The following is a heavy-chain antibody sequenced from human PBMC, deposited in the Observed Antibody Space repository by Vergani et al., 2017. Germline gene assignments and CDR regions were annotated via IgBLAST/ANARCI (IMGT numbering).Heavy chain of an antibody. CDR2: LSASDRRT. V-gene: IGHV3-23*01. J-gene: IGHJ3*02. CDR1: GFTFIMHA. CDR3: AKVGRSEVADTFGAFDS. D-gene: IGHD6-19*01. Sequence: EVQLLESGGDLVQPGGSLRLSCAASGFTFIMHAMSWVRQAPGKGLEWVSTLSASDRRTHYADSVKGRFTISRDNSKNTLFLHMNSLRPEDTAVYYCAKVGRSEVADTFGAFDSWGQGTMVTVSS.